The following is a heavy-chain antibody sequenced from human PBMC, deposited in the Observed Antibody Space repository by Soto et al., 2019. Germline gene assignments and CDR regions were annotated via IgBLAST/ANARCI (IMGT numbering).Heavy chain of an antibody. D-gene: IGHD1-1*01. CDR3: ARATGMTRFDP. J-gene: IGHJ5*02. V-gene: IGHV3-7*04. CDR1: GFTFSSHW. Sequence: EVQLVESGGGLVQPGGSLRLSCAASGFTFSSHWMTWVRQAPGKGLEWVANIKEDGSEKNYVDSVKGRFTISRDNAKNSLSLQMDGLRAEDTAVYYCARATGMTRFDPWGQGTLVTVSS. CDR2: IKEDGSEK.